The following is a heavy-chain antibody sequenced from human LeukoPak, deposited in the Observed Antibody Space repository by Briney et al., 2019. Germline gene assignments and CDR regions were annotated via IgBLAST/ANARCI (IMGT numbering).Heavy chain of an antibody. CDR3: ARSSADSSWCLGFPGPIYYYYYMDV. CDR1: GGSFSGYY. V-gene: IGHV4-34*01. D-gene: IGHD6-13*01. Sequence: KPSETLSLTCAVYGGSFSGYYWSWIRQPPGKGLEWIGEINHSGSTNYNPSLKSRVTISVDTSKNQFSLKLSSVTAADTAVYYCARSSADSSWCLGFPGPIYYYYYMDVWGKGTTVTVSS. J-gene: IGHJ6*03. CDR2: INHSGST.